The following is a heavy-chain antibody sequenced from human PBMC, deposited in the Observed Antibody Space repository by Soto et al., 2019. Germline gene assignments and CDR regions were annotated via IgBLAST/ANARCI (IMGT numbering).Heavy chain of an antibody. Sequence: QVHLVESGGDVVHPGGSLRLSCVASGVTFSLFGCHWARQAPGKGLEWVAVISHDEKKIVYGASVKGRFTISRDNSKNTVYLQMGSVRGDDSGIYYCAKDLMDRGDGHTYNWLDTWGQGTLVTGSS. D-gene: IGHD3-10*01. V-gene: IGHV3-30*18. J-gene: IGHJ5*02. CDR1: GVTFSLFG. CDR2: ISHDEKKI. CDR3: AKDLMDRGDGHTYNWLDT.